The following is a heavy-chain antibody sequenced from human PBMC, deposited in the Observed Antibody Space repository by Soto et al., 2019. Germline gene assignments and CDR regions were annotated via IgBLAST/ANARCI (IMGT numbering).Heavy chain of an antibody. CDR3: ARDLAMRNITIFGVAQPYYYYDMDV. J-gene: IGHJ6*02. V-gene: IGHV4-31*03. D-gene: IGHD3-3*01. CDR1: GGSISSGVYY. Sequence: SETLSLTCTVSGGSISSGVYYWSWIRHHPGKGLEWIGYIYYSGSTYYNPSLKSRVTISVDTSKNQFSLKLSSVTAAETAVYYCARDLAMRNITIFGVAQPYYYYDMDVWGQGPTVTLSS. CDR2: IYYSGST.